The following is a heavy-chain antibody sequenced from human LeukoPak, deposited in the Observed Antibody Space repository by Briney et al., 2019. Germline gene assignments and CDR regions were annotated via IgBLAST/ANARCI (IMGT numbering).Heavy chain of an antibody. V-gene: IGHV3-23*01. D-gene: IGHD4-17*01. CDR1: GFTFSSYA. CDR3: AKDGGRLRPNWFDP. CDR2: ISGSGGRT. Sequence: PGGSLRLSCAASGFTFSSYAMSWVRQAPGKGLGWVSAISGSGGRTYYADSVKGRFTISRDNSKNTLYLQMNNLRAEDTAVYYCAKDGGRLRPNWFDPWGQGTLVTVSS. J-gene: IGHJ5*02.